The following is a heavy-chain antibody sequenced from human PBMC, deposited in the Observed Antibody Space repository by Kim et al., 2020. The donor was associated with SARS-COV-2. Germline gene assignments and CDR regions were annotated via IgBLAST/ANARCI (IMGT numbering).Heavy chain of an antibody. CDR3: ARDRGYCSSTSCYSFNWFDP. J-gene: IGHJ5*02. Sequence: RFTISRDNSKNTLYLQMNSLRAEDTAVYYCARDRGYCSSTSCYSFNWFDPWGQGTLVTVSS. V-gene: IGHV3-30*07. D-gene: IGHD2-2*01.